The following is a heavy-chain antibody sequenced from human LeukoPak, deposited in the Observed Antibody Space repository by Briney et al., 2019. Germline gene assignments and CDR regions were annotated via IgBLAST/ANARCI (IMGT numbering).Heavy chain of an antibody. J-gene: IGHJ1*01. D-gene: IGHD3-22*01. Sequence: GESLRLSCAASGFTFSSYSMNWVRQAPGKGLEWISYITSSSSNIYYADSVKGRFTISRDNAKNSVYLQMDSLRAEDTAVYYCARSAFYYDSESYYSAEYSQHCGQGTLVTVSP. CDR2: ITSSSSNI. CDR3: ARSAFYYDSESYYSAEYSQH. CDR1: GFTFSSYS. V-gene: IGHV3-48*01.